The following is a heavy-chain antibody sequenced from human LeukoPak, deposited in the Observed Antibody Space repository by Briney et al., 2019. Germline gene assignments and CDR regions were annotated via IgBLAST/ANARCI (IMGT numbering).Heavy chain of an antibody. CDR1: GGSIIGYY. V-gene: IGHV4-59*01. Sequence: SGPLSLPCTVSGGSIIGYYWSWIRRPPGEGLEWIGYIYYSGSTNYYPSLRSRVTISVDTSKNQFSLMLSSVTAADTAVYYCAREGSGTYYGQLRYFDLWGRGTLVTVSS. J-gene: IGHJ2*01. CDR3: AREGSGTYYGQLRYFDL. CDR2: IYYSGST. D-gene: IGHD3-10*01.